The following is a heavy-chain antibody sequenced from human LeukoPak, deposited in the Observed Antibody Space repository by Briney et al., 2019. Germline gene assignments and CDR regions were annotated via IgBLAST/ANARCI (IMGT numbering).Heavy chain of an antibody. CDR3: AKLDLLEWPDAFDI. CDR2: IWYDGSNK. CDR1: GFTFSSYG. D-gene: IGHD3-3*01. J-gene: IGHJ3*02. V-gene: IGHV3-33*06. Sequence: GGSLRLSCAASGFTFSSYGMHWVRQAPGKGLEWVAVIWYDGSNKYYADSVKGRFTISRDNSKNTLYLQMNSLRAEDTAVYYCAKLDLLEWPDAFDIWGQGTMVTVSS.